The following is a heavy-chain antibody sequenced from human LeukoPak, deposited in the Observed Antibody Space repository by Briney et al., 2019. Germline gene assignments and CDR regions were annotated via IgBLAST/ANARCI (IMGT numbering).Heavy chain of an antibody. D-gene: IGHD3-9*01. Sequence: SGGSLRLSCAASGFTFSTYAMSWVRQAPGKGLEWVSTISGSGGSTYYADSVKGRFTISRDNSKNTLYLQMNSLRAEDTAIYYCAKVQDYDILTGYYLAGGKFDYWGQGTLVTVSS. CDR2: ISGSGGST. V-gene: IGHV3-23*01. J-gene: IGHJ4*02. CDR3: AKVQDYDILTGYYLAGGKFDY. CDR1: GFTFSTYA.